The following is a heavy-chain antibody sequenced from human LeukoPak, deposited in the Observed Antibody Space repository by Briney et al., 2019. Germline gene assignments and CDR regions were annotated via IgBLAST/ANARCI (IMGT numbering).Heavy chain of an antibody. Sequence: GASEKVSFKTSGYTFTDYYIYWVRQAPGQGLEWMGWIIPNSGATNYAQKFVGRVTVTRDTSMSTAYMEMKGLTSDDTAVYFCARGGPGGYNVVAGYLYYSDFWGQGTLVTVSS. CDR2: IIPNSGAT. J-gene: IGHJ4*02. V-gene: IGHV1-2*02. D-gene: IGHD5-24*01. CDR3: ARGGPGGYNVVAGYLYYSDF. CDR1: GYTFTDYY.